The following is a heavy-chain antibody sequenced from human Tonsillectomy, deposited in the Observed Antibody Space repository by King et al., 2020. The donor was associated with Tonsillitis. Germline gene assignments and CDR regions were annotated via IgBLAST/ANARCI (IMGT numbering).Heavy chain of an antibody. CDR3: AKAGGTFVGAFDI. CDR2: ISYDGSNK. Sequence: VQLVESGGGVVQPGRSLRLSCAASGFTFSSYGMHWVRQAPGKGLEWVAVISYDGSNKYYADSVKGRFTISRDSSKSTLNLQMNSLRAEDTAMYYCAKAGGTFVGAFDIWGQGTMVTVSS. J-gene: IGHJ3*02. CDR1: GFTFSSYG. D-gene: IGHD4-23*01. V-gene: IGHV3-30*18.